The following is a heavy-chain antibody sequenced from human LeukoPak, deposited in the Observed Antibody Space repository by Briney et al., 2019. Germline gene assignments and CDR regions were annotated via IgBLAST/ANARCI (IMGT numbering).Heavy chain of an antibody. J-gene: IGHJ5*02. Sequence: PGGSLRLSCAASGFTFSSYSMNWVRQAPGKGLEWVAVISYDGSNKYYADSVKGRFTISRDNSKNTLYLQMNSLRAEDTAVYYCARDSRITIFGVVIPDWFDPWGQGTLVTVSS. V-gene: IGHV3-30*03. CDR1: GFTFSSYS. CDR2: ISYDGSNK. CDR3: ARDSRITIFGVVIPDWFDP. D-gene: IGHD3-3*01.